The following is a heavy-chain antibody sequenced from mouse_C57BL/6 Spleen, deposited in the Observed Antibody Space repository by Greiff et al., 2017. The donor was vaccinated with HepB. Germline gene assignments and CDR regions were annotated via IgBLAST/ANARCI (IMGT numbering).Heavy chain of an antibody. Sequence: QVQLQQSGPELVKPGASVKISCKASGYAFSSSWMNWVKKRPGKGLEWIGRIYPGDGDTNYNGKFKGKATLTADKSSSTAYMQLSSLTSEDSAVYYCARSPYGYGDYWGQGTTLTVSS. CDR3: ARSPYGYGDY. CDR2: IYPGDGDT. D-gene: IGHD2-2*01. J-gene: IGHJ2*01. CDR1: GYAFSSSW. V-gene: IGHV1-82*01.